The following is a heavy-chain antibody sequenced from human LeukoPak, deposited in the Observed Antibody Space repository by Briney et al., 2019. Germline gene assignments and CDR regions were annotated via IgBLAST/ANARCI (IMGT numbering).Heavy chain of an antibody. CDR2: IYYSGST. J-gene: IGHJ4*02. CDR3: ARGKAAVDY. V-gene: IGHV4-59*01. CDR1: GGAISSYY. D-gene: IGHD6-25*01. Sequence: SETLSLTCTVSGGAISSYYWSWIRQPPGKGLEWIGYIYYSGSTNYNPSLKSRVTISVDTSKNQFSLKLSSVTAADTAVYYCARGKAAVDYWGQGTLVTVSS.